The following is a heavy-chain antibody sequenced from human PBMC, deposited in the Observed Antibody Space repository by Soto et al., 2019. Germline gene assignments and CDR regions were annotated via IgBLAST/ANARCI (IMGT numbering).Heavy chain of an antibody. V-gene: IGHV1-18*01. CDR2: ISAYNGNT. CDR3: ARDDDYCGGDCYSYYYCMDV. J-gene: IGHJ6*02. D-gene: IGHD2-21*02. CDR1: GYTFTSYG. Sequence: SCKASGYTFTSYGISWVRQAPGQGLEWMGWISAYNGNTNYAQKLQGRVTMTTDTSTSTAYMELRSLRSDDTAVYYCARDDDYCGGDCYSYYYCMDVWGQGTTVTVSS.